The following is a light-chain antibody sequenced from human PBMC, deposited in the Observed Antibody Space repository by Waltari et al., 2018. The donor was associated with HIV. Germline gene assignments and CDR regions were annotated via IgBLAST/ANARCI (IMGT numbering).Light chain of an antibody. Sequence: QSVLTQPPSVSAAPGQKVTISCSGSSSNIGSNYVSWYQQLPGTAPKLLIYDNNKRPSGIPDRCSGSKSGTSATLGITGLQTGDEADYYCGTWDSSLSAYVVFGGGTKLTVL. CDR1: SSNIGSNY. CDR2: DNN. J-gene: IGLJ2*01. CDR3: GTWDSSLSAYVV. V-gene: IGLV1-51*01.